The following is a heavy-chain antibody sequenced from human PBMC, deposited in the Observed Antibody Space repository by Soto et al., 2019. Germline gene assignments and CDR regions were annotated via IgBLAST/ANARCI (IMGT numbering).Heavy chain of an antibody. V-gene: IGHV1-18*01. CDR1: GYTFTSYG. CDR2: ISAYNGNT. Sequence: QVQLVQSGAEVKKPGASVKVSCKASGYTFTSYGISWVRQAPGQGLEWMGWISAYNGNTNYAQKLLGRVTITIDTATSTTYRDLRSLRSDNTAVYYSAIKYSSGWSSVYYFDYWGQGTLVTVIS. J-gene: IGHJ4*02. D-gene: IGHD6-19*01. CDR3: AIKYSSGWSSVYYFDY.